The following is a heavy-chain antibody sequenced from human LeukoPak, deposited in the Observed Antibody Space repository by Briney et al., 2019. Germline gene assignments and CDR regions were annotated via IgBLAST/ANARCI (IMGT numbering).Heavy chain of an antibody. CDR1: GGSMTAYY. V-gene: IGHV4-4*09. J-gene: IGHJ4*02. CDR3: ARRVAATGMVDS. Sequence: SETLSLTCTVSGGSMTAYYWRWIRQPPGKGLEWIGNIYSGGSTKYNPSLESRVSISVDTSKRQSSLDLSSVTAADTAVYYCARRVAATGMVDSWGQGTLVTVSS. D-gene: IGHD6-25*01. CDR2: IYSGGST.